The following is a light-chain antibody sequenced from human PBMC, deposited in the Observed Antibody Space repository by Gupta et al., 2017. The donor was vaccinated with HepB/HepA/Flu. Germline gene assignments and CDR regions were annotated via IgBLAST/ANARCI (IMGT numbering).Light chain of an antibody. Sequence: EIVMTQSPATLSVSPGERATLSCRASQSVSSNLAWYQQKSGRAPRLLIYGASTRATGIPARCSGSGSGTEFTLTISSLQSEDFAVYYCQQYNNWRRTFGQGTKVEIK. J-gene: IGKJ1*01. CDR2: GAS. CDR3: QQYNNWRRT. V-gene: IGKV3-15*01. CDR1: QSVSSN.